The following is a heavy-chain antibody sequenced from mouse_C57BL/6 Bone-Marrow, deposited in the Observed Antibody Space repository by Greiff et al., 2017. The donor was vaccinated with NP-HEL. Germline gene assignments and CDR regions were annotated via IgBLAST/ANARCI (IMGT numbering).Heavy chain of an antibody. D-gene: IGHD1-1*02. Sequence: EVQGVESGAELVRPGASVKLSCTASGFNIKDDYMHWVKQRPDQGLEWIGWIDPENGDTEYASKFQGKATITADTSSNTAYLQLSSLTSEDTAVYYCTSLLSLFAYWGQGTLVTVSA. CDR3: TSLLSLFAY. V-gene: IGHV14-4*01. CDR2: IDPENGDT. CDR1: GFNIKDDY. J-gene: IGHJ3*01.